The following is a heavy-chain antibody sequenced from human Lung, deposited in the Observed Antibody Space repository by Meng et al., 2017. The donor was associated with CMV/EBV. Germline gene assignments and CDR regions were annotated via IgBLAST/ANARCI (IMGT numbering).Heavy chain of an antibody. V-gene: IGHV3-21*01. D-gene: IGHD1-26*01. J-gene: IGHJ4*02. CDR3: ARSWDGLGY. CDR1: GFSFSGYA. CDR2: ISSSSYI. Sequence: GVSLRLSCAASGFSFSGYALNWVRQAPGKGLEWVSSISSSSYIYYADSVKGRFTISRDNAKNSLFLQMNSLRADDTAVYFCARSWDGLGYWGQGTLVTVSS.